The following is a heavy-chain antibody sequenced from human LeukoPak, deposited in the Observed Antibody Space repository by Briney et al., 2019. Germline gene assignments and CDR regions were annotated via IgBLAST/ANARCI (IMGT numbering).Heavy chain of an antibody. D-gene: IGHD7-27*01. CDR1: GGSISSYY. CDR3: ARDRTTWGYFDY. J-gene: IGHJ4*02. Sequence: SETLSLTCTVSGGSISSYYWSWIRQPPGKGLEWIGYIYYSGCTNYNPSLKSRVTISVDTSKNQFPLKLSSVTAADTAVYYCARDRTTWGYFDYWGQGTLVTVSS. V-gene: IGHV4-59*01. CDR2: IYYSGCT.